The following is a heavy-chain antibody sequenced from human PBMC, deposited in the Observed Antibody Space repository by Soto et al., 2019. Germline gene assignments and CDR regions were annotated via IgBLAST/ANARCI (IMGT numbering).Heavy chain of an antibody. CDR3: ARNHYYDSSGSHY. V-gene: IGHV1-69*06. CDR1: GCTFSSYA. J-gene: IGHJ4*02. CDR2: IIPIFGTA. D-gene: IGHD3-22*01. Sequence: ASVKVSCKASGCTFSSYAISCVRLAPGQGLEWMGGIIPIFGTANYAQKFQGRVTITADKSTSTAYMELSSLRSEDTAVYYCARNHYYDSSGSHYWGQGTLVTVSS.